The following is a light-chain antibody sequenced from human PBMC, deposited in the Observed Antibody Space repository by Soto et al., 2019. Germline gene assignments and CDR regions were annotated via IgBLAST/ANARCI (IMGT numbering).Light chain of an antibody. J-gene: IGKJ1*01. Sequence: DIQMTQSPSTLSASVGDRVTITCRASQSISSWLAWYQQKPGKAPKLLIYKASSLESGVPSRFSGSGSGTEFTLTISSLQPDDFTTYYCQQNNSYPWTFGQGTQVAIK. CDR1: QSISSW. CDR3: QQNNSYPWT. V-gene: IGKV1-5*03. CDR2: KAS.